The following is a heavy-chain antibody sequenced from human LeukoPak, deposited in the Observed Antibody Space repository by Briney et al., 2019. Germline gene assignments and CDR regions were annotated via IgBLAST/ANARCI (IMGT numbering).Heavy chain of an antibody. V-gene: IGHV3-21*05. J-gene: IGHJ4*02. CDR3: ARGPIVGAARLDY. Sequence: GRSLRLSCAASGFTFSSYGMHWIRQAPGKGLEWVSYISSSSSYTNYVDSVKGRFTISRDNAKNSLYLQMNSLRAEDTAVYYCARGPIVGAARLDYWGQGTLVTVSS. CDR1: GFTFSSYG. CDR2: ISSSSSYT. D-gene: IGHD1-26*01.